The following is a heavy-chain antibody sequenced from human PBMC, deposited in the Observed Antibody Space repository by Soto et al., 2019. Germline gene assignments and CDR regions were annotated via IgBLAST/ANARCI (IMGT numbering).Heavy chain of an antibody. CDR1: GLTFSDYY. Sequence: LRLSCAASGLTFSDYYMSWIRQAPGKGLEWVSYISSSSSYTNYADSVKGRFTISRGNAKNSLYLQMNSLRAEDTAVYYCARDSDCHSTSCFFPPHVWGQGTTVTVSS. V-gene: IGHV3-11*06. CDR3: ARDSDCHSTSCFFPPHV. CDR2: ISSSSSYT. J-gene: IGHJ6*02. D-gene: IGHD2-2*01.